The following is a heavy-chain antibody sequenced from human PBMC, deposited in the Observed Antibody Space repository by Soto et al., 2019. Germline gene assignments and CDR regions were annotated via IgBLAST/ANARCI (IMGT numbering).Heavy chain of an antibody. CDR2: ISAYNGNT. V-gene: IGHV1-18*01. CDR3: ARVPDIVVVPAALRLFDY. J-gene: IGHJ4*02. D-gene: IGHD2-2*01. CDR1: GYTFTSYG. Sequence: WASVKVSCKASGYTFTSYGISWVRQAPGQGLEWMGWISAYNGNTNYAQKLQGRVTMTTDTSTSTAYMELRSLRSDDTAVYYCARVPDIVVVPAALRLFDYWGQGTLVTVSS.